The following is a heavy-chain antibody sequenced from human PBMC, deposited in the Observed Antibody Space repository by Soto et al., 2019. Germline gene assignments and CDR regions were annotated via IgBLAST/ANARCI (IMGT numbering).Heavy chain of an antibody. CDR3: TRDRQIYRFYYYGMDV. CDR2: LGTSGDT. D-gene: IGHD3-3*01. Sequence: VQLVESGGGLVQPGGSLKLSCVASGFSISSSDMHWVRQVMGKGLEWVSTLGTSGDTFYSGSVKGRFTISREDAKSSFHLQMNNLRAEDSAVYYCTRDRQIYRFYYYGMDVWGQGTAVTVS. CDR1: GFSISSSD. V-gene: IGHV3-13*01. J-gene: IGHJ6*02.